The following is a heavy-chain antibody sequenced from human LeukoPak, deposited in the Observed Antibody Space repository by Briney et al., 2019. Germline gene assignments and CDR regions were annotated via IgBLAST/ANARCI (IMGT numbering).Heavy chain of an antibody. J-gene: IGHJ5*02. CDR2: IYGGGKT. CDR3: AKDLRSVDYP. Sequence: PGGSLRLSCVVSGLPVNFNYMAWVRQAPGKGLECVSFIYGGGKTYYTDSVKGRFTISRDNSKNTLYLQMNSLRAEDTAVYYCAKDLRSVDYPWGQGTLVTVSS. V-gene: IGHV3-53*01. D-gene: IGHD3-3*01. CDR1: GLPVNFNY.